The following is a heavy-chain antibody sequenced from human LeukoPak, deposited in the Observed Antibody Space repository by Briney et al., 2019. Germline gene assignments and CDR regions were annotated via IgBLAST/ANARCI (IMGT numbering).Heavy chain of an antibody. CDR1: GYTFTSYG. D-gene: IGHD6-13*01. CDR3: ARGGRAAAGRGYYYYMDV. Sequence: GASVKVSCKASGYTFTSYGISWVRQAPGQGLEWMGWISAYNGNTNYAQKLQGRVTMTTGTSTSTAYMELRSLRSDDTAVYYCARGGRAAAGRGYYYYMDVWGKGTTVTISS. J-gene: IGHJ6*03. CDR2: ISAYNGNT. V-gene: IGHV1-18*01.